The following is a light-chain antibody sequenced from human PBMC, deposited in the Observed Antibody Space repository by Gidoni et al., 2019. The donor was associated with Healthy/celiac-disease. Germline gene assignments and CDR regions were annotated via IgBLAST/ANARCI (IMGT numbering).Light chain of an antibody. V-gene: IGLV1-47*01. J-gene: IGLJ2*01. CDR2: RNN. CDR3: AAWDDSLSGHVV. Sequence: QSVLPQPPSASGTPGPRVTISCSGSSSNIGSNYVYWYQQLPGTAPKLLIYRNNQRPPGVPDRFSGSKSGTSAALAISGLRSEDEADYYCAAWDDSLSGHVVFGGGTKLTVL. CDR1: SSNIGSNY.